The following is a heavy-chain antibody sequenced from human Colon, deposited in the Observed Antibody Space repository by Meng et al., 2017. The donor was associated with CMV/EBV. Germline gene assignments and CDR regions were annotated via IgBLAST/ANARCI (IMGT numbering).Heavy chain of an antibody. CDR3: SRSGALCTSVNCPYSMDV. V-gene: IGHV3-9*01. CDR1: GFTFDDYA. J-gene: IGHJ6*02. D-gene: IGHD2-2*01. Sequence: GGSLRLSCTASGFTFDDYAMHWVRQVPGKGLEWVSGIGWNSGRLAYADSVKGRFTISRDNAKNSLYLHLNSLRPEDTALYYCSRSGALCTSVNCPYSMDVWGQGTTVTSP. CDR2: IGWNSGRL.